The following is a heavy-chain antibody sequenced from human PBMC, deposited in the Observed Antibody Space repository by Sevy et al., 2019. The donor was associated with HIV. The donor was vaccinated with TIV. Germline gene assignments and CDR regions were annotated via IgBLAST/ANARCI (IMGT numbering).Heavy chain of an antibody. J-gene: IGHJ4*02. V-gene: IGHV3-9*01. D-gene: IGHD3-3*01. CDR1: GFTFDDYA. CDR3: AKEQRITIFGLAPGGLDY. Sequence: GGSLRLSCAASGFTFDDYAMHWVRQAPGKGLEWVSGISWNSGSIGYADSVKGRFTISRDNAKNSLYLQMNSLRAEETALYYCAKEQRITIFGLAPGGLDYWGQGTLVTVSS. CDR2: ISWNSGSI.